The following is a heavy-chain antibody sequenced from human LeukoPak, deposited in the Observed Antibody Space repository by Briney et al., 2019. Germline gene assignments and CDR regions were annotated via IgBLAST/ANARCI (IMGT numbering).Heavy chain of an antibody. CDR2: IYYSGST. J-gene: IGHJ4*02. CDR1: GGSISSYY. CDR3: ARGGYQLLDY. D-gene: IGHD2-2*01. Sequence: PSETLSLTCTVSGGSISSYYWSWIQQPPGKGLEWIGYIYYSGSTNYNPSLKSRVTISVDTSKNQFSLKLSSVTAADTAVYYCARGGYQLLDYWGQGTLVTVSS. V-gene: IGHV4-59*01.